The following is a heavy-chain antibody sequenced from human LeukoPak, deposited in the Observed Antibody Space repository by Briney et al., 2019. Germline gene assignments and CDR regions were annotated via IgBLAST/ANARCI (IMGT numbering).Heavy chain of an antibody. CDR1: GYTFTGNF. CDR3: ARGGRDYGDYIWGIGIDY. Sequence: ASVKVSCKASGYTFTGNFIHWVRQAPGQGLEWMGWINPNSGGTNYAQKFQGRVTMTRDTTISTVYLELSRLRSDDTAVYYCARGGRDYGDYIWGIGIDYWGQGTLVTVSS. CDR2: INPNSGGT. J-gene: IGHJ4*02. D-gene: IGHD4-17*01. V-gene: IGHV1-2*02.